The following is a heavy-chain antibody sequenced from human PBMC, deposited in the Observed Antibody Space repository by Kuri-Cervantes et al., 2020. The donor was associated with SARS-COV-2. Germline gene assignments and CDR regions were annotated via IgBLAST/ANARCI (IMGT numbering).Heavy chain of an antibody. J-gene: IGHJ3*02. CDR2: INPNSGGT. CDR1: GYTFTDYY. V-gene: IGHV1-2*04. D-gene: IGHD5-24*01. CDR3: ARSGPGAISREDGAFDI. Sequence: ASVKVSCKASGYTFTDYYINWVRLAPGQGLEWMGWINPNSGGTDYAQRYQGWVTMTRDRSMSTAYMELSSLRFEDTAMYYCARSGPGAISREDGAFDIWGQGTMVTVSS.